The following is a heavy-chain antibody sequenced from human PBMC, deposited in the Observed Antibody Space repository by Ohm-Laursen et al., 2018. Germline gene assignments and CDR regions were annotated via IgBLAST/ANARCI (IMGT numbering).Heavy chain of an antibody. CDR1: GFTFSSYS. CDR3: AREGRYSSSVYFDY. D-gene: IGHD6-6*01. V-gene: IGHV4-59*12. CDR2: LHETGGA. J-gene: IGHJ4*02. Sequence: LRLSCAASGFTFSSYSMNWVRQAPGKGLEWIGYLHETGGAHYSPSLTSRVTVSLHKSNNRFSLSLRSVTAADTAVYYCAREGRYSSSVYFDYWGQGTLVTVSS.